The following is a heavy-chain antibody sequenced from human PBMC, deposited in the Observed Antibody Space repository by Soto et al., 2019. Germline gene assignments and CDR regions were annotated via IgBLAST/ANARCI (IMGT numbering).Heavy chain of an antibody. CDR3: ARDNKLEPYLYYYGMDV. Sequence: GASVKVSCKASGYTFTSYAMHWVRQAPGQRLEWMGWINAGNGNTKYSQKFQGRVTITRDSSASTAYMELSSLKSEDTAVYYCARDNKLEPYLYYYGMDVWGQGTTVTVSS. D-gene: IGHD1-1*01. CDR1: GYTFTSYA. V-gene: IGHV1-3*01. J-gene: IGHJ6*02. CDR2: INAGNGNT.